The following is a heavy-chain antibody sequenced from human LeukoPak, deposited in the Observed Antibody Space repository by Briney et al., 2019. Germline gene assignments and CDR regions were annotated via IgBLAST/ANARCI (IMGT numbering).Heavy chain of an antibody. J-gene: IGHJ4*02. CDR1: VYTFTVYY. CDR2: INPNRGGT. D-gene: IGHD3-16*02. CDR3: ARDLRYYDYVWGSYRLNY. Sequence: SVKVSCKASVYTFTVYYMHWVPQAPGQGLECMRGINPNRGGTNYTQKFQGRLTMTRDTSISTAYMELSRLRSDDTAVYYCARDLRYYDYVWGSYRLNYWGQGTLVTVSS. V-gene: IGHV1-2*02.